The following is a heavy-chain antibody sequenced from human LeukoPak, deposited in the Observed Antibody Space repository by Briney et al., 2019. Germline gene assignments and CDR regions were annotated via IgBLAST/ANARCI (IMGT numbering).Heavy chain of an antibody. Sequence: GGSLRLSCAASGFTFSSYGMHWVRQAPGKGLEWVAFIRYDGSNKYYADSVKGRFTISRDNSKNTLYLQMNSLRAEDTAVYYCAKAVLRFLEWFLDYWGQGTLVTVSS. CDR2: IRYDGSNK. V-gene: IGHV3-30*02. J-gene: IGHJ4*02. D-gene: IGHD3-3*01. CDR1: GFTFSSYG. CDR3: AKAVLRFLEWFLDY.